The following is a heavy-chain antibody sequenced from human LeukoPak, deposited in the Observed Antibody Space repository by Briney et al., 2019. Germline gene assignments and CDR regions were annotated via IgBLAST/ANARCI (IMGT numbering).Heavy chain of an antibody. V-gene: IGHV1-18*04. CDR3: ASTYSGYDYGWLDP. D-gene: IGHD5-12*01. CDR1: GYTFTSYG. Sequence: GASVKVSCKASGYTFTSYGISWVRQAPGQGLEWMGWISAYNGNTNYAQKLQGRVTMTTDTSTSTAYMELRSLRSDDTAVYYCASTYSGYDYGWLDPWGQGTLVTVSS. CDR2: ISAYNGNT. J-gene: IGHJ5*02.